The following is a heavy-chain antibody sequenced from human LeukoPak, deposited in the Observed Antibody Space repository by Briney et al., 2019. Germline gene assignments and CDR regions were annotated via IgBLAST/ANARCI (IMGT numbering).Heavy chain of an antibody. D-gene: IGHD6-13*01. CDR2: LTGSGRDT. Sequence: GGSLRLSCAASGFTLNIYAMNWVRQAPGKGLDWVSSLTGSGRDTYYTDSVKGRFTISRDNSKYTLYLQMNSLRPDDTAVYYCAKIAATDPIDFWGQGTLVTVSS. CDR1: GFTLNIYA. J-gene: IGHJ4*02. CDR3: AKIAATDPIDF. V-gene: IGHV3-23*01.